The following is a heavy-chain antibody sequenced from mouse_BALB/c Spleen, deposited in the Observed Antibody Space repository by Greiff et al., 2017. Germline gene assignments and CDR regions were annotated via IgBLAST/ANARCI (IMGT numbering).Heavy chain of an antibody. Sequence: EVQLVESGGGLVKPGGSLKLSCAASGFTFSSYAMSWVRQTPEKRLEWVASISSGGSTYYPDSVKGRFTISRDNARNILYLQMSSLRSEDTAMYYCARKGDYRFYYFDYWGQGTTLTVSS. CDR3: ARKGDYRFYYFDY. CDR2: ISSGGST. CDR1: GFTFSSYA. J-gene: IGHJ2*01. D-gene: IGHD2-14*01. V-gene: IGHV5-6-5*01.